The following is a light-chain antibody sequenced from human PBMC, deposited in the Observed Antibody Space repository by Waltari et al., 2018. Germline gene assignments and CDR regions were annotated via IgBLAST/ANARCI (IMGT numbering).Light chain of an antibody. J-gene: IGKJ1*01. CDR1: QSLLHRNGNNY. CDR2: LGS. V-gene: IGKV2-28*01. CDR3: MQSLQALWT. Sequence: DIVVTQSPLSLPVTPGEPASIPCRSSQSLLHRNGNNYLEWYLQKPGQSPQLLIYLGSNRASGVPDRFSGSGSGTDFTLGISRVEAEDVGVYYCMQSLQALWTFGPGTKLEI.